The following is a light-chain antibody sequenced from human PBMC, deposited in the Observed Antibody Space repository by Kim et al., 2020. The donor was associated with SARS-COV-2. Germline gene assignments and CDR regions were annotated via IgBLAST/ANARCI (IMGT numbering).Light chain of an antibody. CDR2: EDN. CDR1: SGSIASNY. CDR3: QSYDSSNPWV. Sequence: NFMLTQPHYVSESPGKTVTISCTSSSGSIASNYVQWYQQRPGSAPTTVIYEDNQRPSGVPDRFSGSIDSSSNSASLTISGLKTENKADYYCQSYDSSNPWVFGRGTQLTVL. J-gene: IGLJ3*02. V-gene: IGLV6-57*04.